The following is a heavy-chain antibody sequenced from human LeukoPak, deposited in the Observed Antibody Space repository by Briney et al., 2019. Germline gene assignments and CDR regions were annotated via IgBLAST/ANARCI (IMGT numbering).Heavy chain of an antibody. D-gene: IGHD6-19*01. Sequence: GGSLRLSCAASGFTFDDYGMSWVRQAPGKGLEWVSGINWNGGSTGYADSVKGRFTISRDNSNNTLFLHLNSLRGEDTAVYYCTRNSGWYGLSWGQGTLVTVSS. CDR3: TRNSGWYGLS. CDR1: GFTFDDYG. CDR2: INWNGGST. V-gene: IGHV3-20*04. J-gene: IGHJ1*01.